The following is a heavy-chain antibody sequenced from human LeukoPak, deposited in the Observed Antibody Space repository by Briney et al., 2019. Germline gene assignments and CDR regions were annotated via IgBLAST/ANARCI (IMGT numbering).Heavy chain of an antibody. CDR2: INPNSGGT. CDR3: ARDIRKTIFGVVISPLYYFDY. Sequence: ASVKVSCTASGYTFTGYYMHWVRQAPGQGLEWMGWINPNSGGTNYAQKFQGRVTMTRDTSISTAYMELSRLRSDDTAVYYCARDIRKTIFGVVISPLYYFDYWGQGTLVTVSS. V-gene: IGHV1-2*02. J-gene: IGHJ4*02. D-gene: IGHD3-3*01. CDR1: GYTFTGYY.